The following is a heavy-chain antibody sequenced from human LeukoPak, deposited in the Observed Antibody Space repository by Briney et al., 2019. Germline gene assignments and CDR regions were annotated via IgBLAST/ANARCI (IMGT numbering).Heavy chain of an antibody. J-gene: IGHJ4*02. CDR2: TTGSGDIT. CDR1: GYTFSTYA. D-gene: IGHD3-22*01. CDR3: SIGNTYYYDSSGYYSDF. Sequence: GGSLRLSCAASGYTFSTYAMSWVRQAPGKGLEWVSSTTGSGDITHYAESVKGRFTISRDSSKNTLYLQMDSLRAEDTAVYYCSIGNTYYYDSSGYYSDFWGRGTLVTVSS. V-gene: IGHV3-23*01.